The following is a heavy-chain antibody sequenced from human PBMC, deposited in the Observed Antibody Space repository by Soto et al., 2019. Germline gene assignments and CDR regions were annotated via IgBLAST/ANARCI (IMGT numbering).Heavy chain of an antibody. V-gene: IGHV1-3*05. Sequence: QVKLVQSGAEEKKPGASVKVSCKASGYTFTGYAMHWVRPAPGQRLEWMGWINAGNGNTKDSQKFQGRVTITRDTSASTAYMELSSLRSEDTAVYYCARAVAVPADFDYWGQGTLVTVSS. J-gene: IGHJ4*02. CDR2: INAGNGNT. CDR1: GYTFTGYA. CDR3: ARAVAVPADFDY. D-gene: IGHD6-19*01.